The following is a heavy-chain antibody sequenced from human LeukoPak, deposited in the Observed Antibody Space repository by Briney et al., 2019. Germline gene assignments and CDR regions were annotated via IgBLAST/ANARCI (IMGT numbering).Heavy chain of an antibody. V-gene: IGHV1-18*01. J-gene: IGHJ5*02. Sequence: ASVKVSCKASGYTFTSYGISWVRQAPGQGLEWMGWISAYNGNTNYAQKLQGRVTMTTDTSTSTAYMELRSLRSDDTAVYYCARSRSAAAGKPITLLDPWGQGTLVTISS. D-gene: IGHD6-13*01. CDR2: ISAYNGNT. CDR3: ARSRSAAAGKPITLLDP. CDR1: GYTFTSYG.